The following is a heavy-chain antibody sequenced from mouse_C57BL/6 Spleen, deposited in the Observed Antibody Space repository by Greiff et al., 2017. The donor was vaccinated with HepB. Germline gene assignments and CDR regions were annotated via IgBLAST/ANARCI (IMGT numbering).Heavy chain of an antibody. J-gene: IGHJ2*01. CDR2: IYPRSGNT. CDR3: ARGGTALGYGDY. CDR1: GYTFTSYG. V-gene: IGHV1-81*01. Sequence: VKLQESGAELARPGASVKLSCKASGYTFTSYGISWVKQRTGQGLEWIGEIYPRSGNTYYNEKFKGKATLTADKSSSTAYMELRSLTSEDSAVYFCARGGTALGYGDYWGQGTTLTVSS. D-gene: IGHD3-3*01.